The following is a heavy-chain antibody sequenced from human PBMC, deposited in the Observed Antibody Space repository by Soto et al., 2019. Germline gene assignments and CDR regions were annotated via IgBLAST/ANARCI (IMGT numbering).Heavy chain of an antibody. D-gene: IGHD5-12*01. CDR1: GFTLSSHW. V-gene: IGHV3-74*01. CDR3: ARGPNRRGGYNFDS. J-gene: IGHJ5*01. Sequence: EMQLVESGGGLVQPGGSLRLSCAASGFTLSSHWMHWVRQAPGKGLVWASYISNGDETTHYAGSVKGRFIVCRDNAIKVLFLQMSGLRVDDTAVYYCARGPNRRGGYNFDSWGRGALVTVPS. CDR2: ISNGDETT.